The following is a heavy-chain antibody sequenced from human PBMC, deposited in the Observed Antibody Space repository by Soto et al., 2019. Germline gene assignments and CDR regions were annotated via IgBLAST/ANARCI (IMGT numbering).Heavy chain of an antibody. D-gene: IGHD3-16*01. Sequence: GGSQRLSCAAAGFTFSNAWRNWVRQAPGKGLEWVGRIKSKTDGGTTDYAAPVKGRFTISRDDSKNTLYLQMNSLKTEDTAVYYRTTAPPSTAYVYYYYGMDVWGQGTTVTV. J-gene: IGHJ6*02. CDR2: IKSKTDGGTT. CDR1: GFTFSNAW. V-gene: IGHV3-15*07. CDR3: TTAPPSTAYVYYYYGMDV.